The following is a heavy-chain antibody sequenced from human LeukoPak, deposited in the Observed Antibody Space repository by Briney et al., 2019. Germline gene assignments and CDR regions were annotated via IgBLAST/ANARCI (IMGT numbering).Heavy chain of an antibody. CDR3: ARDSDSSGPNWFDP. CDR2: ISYDGSNK. D-gene: IGHD3-22*01. Sequence: GGSLRLSCAASGVTFSSYAMHWDRQAPGKGLEWVAVISYDGSNKYYADSVKGRFTISRDNSKNTLYLQMNSLRAEDTAVYYCARDSDSSGPNWFDPWGQGTLVTVSS. V-gene: IGHV3-30-3*01. J-gene: IGHJ5*02. CDR1: GVTFSSYA.